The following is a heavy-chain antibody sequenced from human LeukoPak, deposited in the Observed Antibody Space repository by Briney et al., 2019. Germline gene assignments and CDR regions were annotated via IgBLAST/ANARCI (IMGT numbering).Heavy chain of an antibody. D-gene: IGHD5-18*01. J-gene: IGHJ3*02. CDR2: ISWNSGSI. V-gene: IGHV3-9*01. Sequence: PGGSLRLSCAGSGFIFNNYAMHWVRQPPGKGLEWVSGISWNSGSIGYADSVKGRFTISRDNAKNSLYLQMNSLRAEDTAVYYCARGGGTAMVQDDAFDIWGQGTMVTVSS. CDR3: ARGGGTAMVQDDAFDI. CDR1: GFIFNNYA.